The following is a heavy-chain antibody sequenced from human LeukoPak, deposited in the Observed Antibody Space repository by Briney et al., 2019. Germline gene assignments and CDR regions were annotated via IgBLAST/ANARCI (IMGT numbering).Heavy chain of an antibody. J-gene: IGHJ4*02. CDR2: ISSSSSYI. D-gene: IGHD3-22*01. V-gene: IGHV3-21*04. CDR3: AKAIWPVTMIVVVITTWENYFDY. Sequence: PGGSLRLSCAASGFTFSSYSMNWVRQAPGKGLEWVSSISSSSSYIYYADSVKGRFTISRDNAKNSLYLQMNSLRAEDTAVYYCAKAIWPVTMIVVVITTWENYFDYWGQGTLVTVSS. CDR1: GFTFSSYS.